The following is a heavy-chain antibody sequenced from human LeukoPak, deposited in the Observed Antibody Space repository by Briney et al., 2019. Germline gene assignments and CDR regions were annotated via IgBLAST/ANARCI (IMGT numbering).Heavy chain of an antibody. D-gene: IGHD3-10*01. CDR1: GYSFTSYW. Sequence: GESLKISCKGSGYSFTSYWIGWVSLMPGKSLEWMGIIYPGDSDTRYSPSFQGQVTISADKSISTAYLQWSSLKASDTAMYYCATIRPTYYYGSGSLYYYYYYMDVWGKGTTVTVSS. J-gene: IGHJ6*03. CDR2: IYPGDSDT. V-gene: IGHV5-51*01. CDR3: ATIRPTYYYGSGSLYYYYYYMDV.